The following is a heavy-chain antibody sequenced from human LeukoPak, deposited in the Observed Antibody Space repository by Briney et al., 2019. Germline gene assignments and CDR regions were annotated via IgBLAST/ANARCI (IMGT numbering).Heavy chain of an antibody. CDR1: GFTFDDYA. CDR2: ISWNSGSI. J-gene: IGHJ4*02. V-gene: IGHV3-9*03. CDR3: AKGKESAVAGYYFDY. Sequence: GRSLRLSCAASGFTFDDYAMHWVRQAPGKGLEWVSGISWNSGSIGYADSVKGGFTISRDNAKNSLYLQMNSLRAEDMALYYCAKGKESAVAGYYFDYWGQGTLVTVSS. D-gene: IGHD6-19*01.